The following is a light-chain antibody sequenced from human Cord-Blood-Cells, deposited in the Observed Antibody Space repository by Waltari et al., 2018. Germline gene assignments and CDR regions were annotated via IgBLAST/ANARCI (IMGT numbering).Light chain of an antibody. CDR3: QQRSNWPLT. J-gene: IGKJ4*01. Sequence: EIVLTQSPAILSLSPGERATLSCRASQSVSSYLAWYQQKPGQAPRLLIYDASNRATGIPARFSGSGSGTDFTLTISSLEPEDFAVYYCQQRSNWPLTFGGGTKVEI. V-gene: IGKV3-11*01. CDR1: QSVSSY. CDR2: DAS.